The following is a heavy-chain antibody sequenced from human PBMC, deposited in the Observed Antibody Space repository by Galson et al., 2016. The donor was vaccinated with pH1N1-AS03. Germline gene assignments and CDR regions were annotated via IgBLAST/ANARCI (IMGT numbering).Heavy chain of an antibody. J-gene: IGHJ6*02. CDR3: VSRIMSGPRIGVVYSGMAL. D-gene: IGHD5/OR15-5a*01. V-gene: IGHV4-39*01. CDR2: VYYSGTT. Sequence: ETLSLTCSVSGGSMRSSNYYWGWIRQPPGKGLEWIGTVYYSGTTYVNPSLESRVTMSVDTSNNQFSLRMSSVTAADSAFYYCVSRIMSGPRIGVVYSGMALWGEGTSVTISS. CDR1: GGSMRSSNYY.